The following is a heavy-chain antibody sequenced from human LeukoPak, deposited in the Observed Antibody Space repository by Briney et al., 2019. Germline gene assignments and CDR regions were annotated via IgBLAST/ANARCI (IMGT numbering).Heavy chain of an antibody. V-gene: IGHV4-59*01. J-gene: IGHJ6*03. D-gene: IGHD1-1*01. Sequence: PSETLSLTCAVYGGSFSGYYRSWIRQPPGKGLEWIGYIYYSGTTNYNPSLKSRVTISVDTSKNQFSLKLSSVTAADTAVYYCARVSWFPGTSYYYMDVWGKGTTVTVSS. CDR2: IYYSGTT. CDR1: GGSFSGYY. CDR3: ARVSWFPGTSYYYMDV.